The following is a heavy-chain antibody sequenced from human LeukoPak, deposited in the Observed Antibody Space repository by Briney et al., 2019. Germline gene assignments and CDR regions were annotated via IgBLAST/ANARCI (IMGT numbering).Heavy chain of an antibody. CDR1: GFTVSSNY. D-gene: IGHD6-13*01. Sequence: GGSLRLSCAASGFTVSSNYMSWVRQAPGKGLEWVSVIYSGGSTYYADSVKGRFTISRDNSKNTLYLQMNSLRAEDTAIYYCAKGSSSSRPYYFDYWGQGTLVTVSS. J-gene: IGHJ4*02. V-gene: IGHV3-53*01. CDR3: AKGSSSSRPYYFDY. CDR2: IYSGGST.